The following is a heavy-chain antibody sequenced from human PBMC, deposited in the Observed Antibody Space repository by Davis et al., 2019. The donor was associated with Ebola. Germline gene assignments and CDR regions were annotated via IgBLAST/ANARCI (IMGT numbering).Heavy chain of an antibody. Sequence: PGGSLRLSCEASGFRFDDHAMHWVRQVPGKGLEWVSGISWNSGNIDYADSVKGRFTISRDNAEDSLYLQMNSLRAEDTAVYYCARGSRNMDVWGQGTTVTVSS. CDR2: ISWNSGNI. J-gene: IGHJ6*02. CDR3: ARGSRNMDV. CDR1: GFRFDDHA. V-gene: IGHV3-9*01.